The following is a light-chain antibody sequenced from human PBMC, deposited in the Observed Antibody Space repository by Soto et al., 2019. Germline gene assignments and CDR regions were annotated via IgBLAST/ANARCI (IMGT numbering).Light chain of an antibody. CDR3: QQYNNWWT. V-gene: IGKV3-15*01. Sequence: EIVMTQSPATLSVSPGERATLSCRASQSVRNNLAWYQKKPGQAPRLLIYGASTRATGIPARFSGSGSGTEFTLTISSLQSEDFAGYYCQQYNNWWTFGQGTKVEIK. CDR2: GAS. CDR1: QSVRNN. J-gene: IGKJ1*01.